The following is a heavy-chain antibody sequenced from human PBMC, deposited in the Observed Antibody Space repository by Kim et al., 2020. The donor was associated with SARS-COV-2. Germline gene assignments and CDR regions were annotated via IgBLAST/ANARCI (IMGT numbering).Heavy chain of an antibody. CDR3: ASYSSSWYGGVLGGFDP. J-gene: IGHJ5*02. CDR2: INAGNGNT. V-gene: IGHV1-3*01. D-gene: IGHD6-13*01. CDR1: GYTFTSYA. Sequence: ASVKVSCKASGYTFTSYAMHWVRQAPGQRLEWMGWINAGNGNTKYSQKFQGRVTITRDTSASTAYMELSSLRSEDTAVYYCASYSSSWYGGVLGGFDPWGQGTLVTVSS.